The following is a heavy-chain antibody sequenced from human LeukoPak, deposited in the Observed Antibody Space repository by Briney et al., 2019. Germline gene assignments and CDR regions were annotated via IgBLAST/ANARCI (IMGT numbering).Heavy chain of an antibody. Sequence: GGSLRLSCVASGFPFDRYWMSWVRQAQGKGLEWVANIKHDGSEKNFVDSVKGRFTISRDNAENSLFLQMNSLRAEDTAVYYCARVTPAEVLRYFGLFDYWGQGTLVTVSS. CDR1: GFPFDRYW. J-gene: IGHJ4*02. CDR2: IKHDGSEK. CDR3: ARVTPAEVLRYFGLFDY. V-gene: IGHV3-7*01. D-gene: IGHD3-9*01.